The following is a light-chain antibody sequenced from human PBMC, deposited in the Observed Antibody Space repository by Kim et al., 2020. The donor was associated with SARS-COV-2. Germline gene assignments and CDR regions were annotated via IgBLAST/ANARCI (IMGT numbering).Light chain of an antibody. Sequence: ASIGDRVTISGRANKSISSWLAWYQQKPGKAHKHLIYKTSYLESGVPSGFSGSGSGTEFTLTIASLQPDDFATYYCQQYDKDPYSFGQGTKVDIK. J-gene: IGKJ2*03. CDR2: KTS. V-gene: IGKV1-5*03. CDR1: KSISSW. CDR3: QQYDKDPYS.